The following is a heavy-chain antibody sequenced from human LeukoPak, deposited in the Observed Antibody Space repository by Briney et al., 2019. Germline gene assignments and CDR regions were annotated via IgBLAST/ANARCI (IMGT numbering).Heavy chain of an antibody. J-gene: IGHJ4*02. V-gene: IGHV4-39*01. D-gene: IGHD2-8*01. CDR2: IYYSGST. CDR1: GGSISSSSYY. CDR3: VRQGSVYGLGDY. Sequence: PSETLSLTCTVSGGSISSSSYYWGWIRQPPGKGLEWIGSIYYSGSTYYNPSLKSRVTISVDTSKNQFSLKLSSVTAADTAVYCCVRQGSVYGLGDYWGQGTLVTVSS.